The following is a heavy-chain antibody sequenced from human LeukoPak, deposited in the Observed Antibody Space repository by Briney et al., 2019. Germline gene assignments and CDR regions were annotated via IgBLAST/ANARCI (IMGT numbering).Heavy chain of an antibody. CDR2: TKPNSGDT. CDR3: ARGGYNSGYYNFDY. V-gene: IGHV1-2*02. J-gene: IGHJ4*02. Sequence: ASVKVSCKASGYTFTGNYIHWVRQAPGQGLEWMGWTKPNSGDTNYAQKFQGRVTMTRDTSITTAYMELSRLRSDDTAVYYCARGGYNSGYYNFDYWGQGTLSPSPQ. D-gene: IGHD6-25*01. CDR1: GYTFTGNY.